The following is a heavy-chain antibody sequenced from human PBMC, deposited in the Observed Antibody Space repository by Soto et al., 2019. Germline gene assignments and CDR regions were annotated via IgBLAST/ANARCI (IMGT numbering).Heavy chain of an antibody. Sequence: PSQTLSLTCAISGDSVSTNSGAWNWIRQSPSRGLEWLGRTFYRSRWYSDYADSVKGRININSDTSKNQFSLRLSSVTPEDTAVYYCARAGSTLSRLHPNLDYCGDGTLVTVSS. CDR2: TFYRSRWYS. V-gene: IGHV6-1*01. CDR1: GDSVSTNSGA. CDR3: ARAGSTLSRLHPNLDY. D-gene: IGHD2-2*01. J-gene: IGHJ4*01.